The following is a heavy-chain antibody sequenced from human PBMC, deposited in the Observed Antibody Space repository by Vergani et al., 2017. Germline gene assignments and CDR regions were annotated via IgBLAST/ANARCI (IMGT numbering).Heavy chain of an antibody. CDR2: IYYSGST. D-gene: IGHD5-18*01. Sequence: QVQLQESGPGLVKPSETLSLTCTVSGGSISSYYWSWIRQPPGKGLEWIGYIYYSGSTNYNPSLKGRVTISVDTSKNQFSLKLSSVTAADTAVYYCARESVDTAMVFDYWGQGTLVTVSS. J-gene: IGHJ4*02. CDR1: GGSISSYY. V-gene: IGHV4-59*01. CDR3: ARESVDTAMVFDY.